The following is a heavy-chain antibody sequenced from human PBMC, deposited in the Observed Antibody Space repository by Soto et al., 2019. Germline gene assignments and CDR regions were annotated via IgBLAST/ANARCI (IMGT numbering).Heavy chain of an antibody. V-gene: IGHV1-46*01. CDR2: INPSGGST. J-gene: IGHJ4*02. CDR3: ARRYSNYLVNDY. Sequence: GPVKVSCKASGYTFTSYYMQWVRQAPGQGLEWMGIINPSGGSTSYAQKFQGRVTMTRDTSTSTVYMELSSLRSEDTAVYYCARRYSNYLVNDYWGQGTLVTVSS. CDR1: GYTFTSYY. D-gene: IGHD4-4*01.